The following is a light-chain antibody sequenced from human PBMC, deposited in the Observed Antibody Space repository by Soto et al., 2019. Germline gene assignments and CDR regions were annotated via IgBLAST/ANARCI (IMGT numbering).Light chain of an antibody. J-gene: IGKJ2*01. CDR2: ASS. V-gene: IGKV1-12*01. Sequence: DIQMTQSPSSVSASVGDRVTITCRASQGISRWLAWYQQKPGKAHKLLIYASSSLQSRLPSRFRGSGSGTDFTLTFSSLQPENFATNYCQQANSFPHTFGQGTKLEIK. CDR1: QGISRW. CDR3: QQANSFPHT.